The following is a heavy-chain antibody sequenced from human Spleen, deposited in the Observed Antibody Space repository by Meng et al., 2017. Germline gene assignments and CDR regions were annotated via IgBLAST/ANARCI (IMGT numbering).Heavy chain of an antibody. CDR3: ARGLYTWLPYGMVV. CDR1: EFTFSTYE. Sequence: GGSLRLSCAASEFTFSTYEMNWVRQAPGKGLEWVSYMSSSGSTIYYADSVKGRFTISRDNAKNSLYLQMNSLRAEDTAVYYCARGLYTWLPYGMVVWGQGTTVTVSS. CDR2: MSSSGSTI. J-gene: IGHJ6*02. D-gene: IGHD5-12*01. V-gene: IGHV3-48*03.